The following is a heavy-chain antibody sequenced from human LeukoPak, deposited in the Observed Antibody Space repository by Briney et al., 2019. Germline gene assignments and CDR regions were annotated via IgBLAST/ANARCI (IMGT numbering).Heavy chain of an antibody. CDR2: IRYDGSNK. V-gene: IGHV3-30*02. Sequence: GGSLGLSCAASGFTFSNFGMHWVRQAPGKGLEWVAFIRYDGSNKYYADSVKGRFTISRDNSKNTLYLQMNSLRGEDTAVYYCAKDGDTMSGTYYYDMDVWGKGTTVTIS. CDR3: AKDGDTMSGTYYYDMDV. D-gene: IGHD1-26*01. CDR1: GFTFSNFG. J-gene: IGHJ6*03.